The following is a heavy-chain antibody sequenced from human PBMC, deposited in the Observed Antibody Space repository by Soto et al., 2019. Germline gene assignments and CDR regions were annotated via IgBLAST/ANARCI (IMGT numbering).Heavy chain of an antibody. CDR3: ARRVITIFGVSINLLDP. D-gene: IGHD3-3*01. CDR2: IYYSGST. J-gene: IGHJ5*02. V-gene: IGHV4-39*01. Sequence: SETLSLTCTVSGGSISSSSYYWGWIRQPPGKGLEWIGSIYYSGSTYYNPSLKSRVTISVDTSKNQFSLKLSSVTAADTAVYYCARRVITIFGVSINLLDPWGQGTLVTVSS. CDR1: GGSISSSSYY.